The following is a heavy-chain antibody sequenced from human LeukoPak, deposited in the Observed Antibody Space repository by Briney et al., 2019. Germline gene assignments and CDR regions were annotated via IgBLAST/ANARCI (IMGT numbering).Heavy chain of an antibody. V-gene: IGHV3-21*01. Sequence: KSGGSLRLSCAASGFTFSSYSMNWVRQAPGKGLEWVSSISSSSSYIYYADSVKGRFTISRDNAKNSLYLQMNSLRAEDTAVYYCARDWEDIVVVPAAIPFDYWGRGTLVTVSS. D-gene: IGHD2-2*02. CDR1: GFTFSSYS. J-gene: IGHJ4*02. CDR3: ARDWEDIVVVPAAIPFDY. CDR2: ISSSSSYI.